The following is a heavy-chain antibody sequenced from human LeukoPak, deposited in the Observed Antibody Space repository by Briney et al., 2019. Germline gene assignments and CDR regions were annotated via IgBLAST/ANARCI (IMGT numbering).Heavy chain of an antibody. CDR3: ARSFDY. J-gene: IGHJ4*02. Sequence: GGSLRLSCAASGFTFSSYSMNWVRQAPGKGLEWVSSISGSSSYISYADSVKGRFTISRDNAQNSLFLQLNSLRAEDTAVYYCARSFDYWGQGTLVTVSS. V-gene: IGHV3-21*01. CDR2: ISGSSSYI. CDR1: GFTFSSYS.